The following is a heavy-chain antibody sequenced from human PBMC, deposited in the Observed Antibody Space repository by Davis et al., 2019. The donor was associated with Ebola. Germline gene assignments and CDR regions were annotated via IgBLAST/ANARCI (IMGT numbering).Heavy chain of an antibody. CDR1: GFTFFNYP. D-gene: IGHD6-13*01. Sequence: GESLKISCAASGFTFFNYPMHWVRQAPGKGLEWVASVKQDGSEIYYVDSVKGRFSISRDNARSSLYLHMNSLRAEDSAVYYCASWRQLAHFDFWGQGTLVTVSS. V-gene: IGHV3-7*01. CDR2: VKQDGSEI. J-gene: IGHJ4*02. CDR3: ASWRQLAHFDF.